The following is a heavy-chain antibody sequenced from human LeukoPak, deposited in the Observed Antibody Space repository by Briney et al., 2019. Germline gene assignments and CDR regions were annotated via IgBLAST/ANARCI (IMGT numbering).Heavy chain of an antibody. CDR3: AKDHYGSGSYFTFDY. CDR2: ISYDGSNK. Sequence: GRSLRLSCAASGFTFSSYAMHWVRQAPGKGLEWVSVISYDGSNKYYADSVKGRFTISRDNSKNTLYLQMNSLRAEDTAVYYCAKDHYGSGSYFTFDYWGQGTLVTVSS. D-gene: IGHD3-10*01. V-gene: IGHV3-30-3*01. CDR1: GFTFSSYA. J-gene: IGHJ4*02.